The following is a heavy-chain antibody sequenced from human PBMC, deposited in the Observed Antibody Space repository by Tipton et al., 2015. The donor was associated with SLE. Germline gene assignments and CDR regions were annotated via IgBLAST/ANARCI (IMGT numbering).Heavy chain of an antibody. V-gene: IGHV7-4-1*02. CDR1: EFTLSRYW. D-gene: IGHD3-16*01. CDR2: INTNTGNP. J-gene: IGHJ3*02. CDR3: ARDKEKLKGGDAFDI. Sequence: SCAASEFTLSRYWMNWVRQAPGQGLEWMGWINTNTGNPTYAQGFTGRFVFSLDTSVSTAYLQISSLKAEDTAAYYCARDKEKLKGGDAFDIWGQGTMVTVSS.